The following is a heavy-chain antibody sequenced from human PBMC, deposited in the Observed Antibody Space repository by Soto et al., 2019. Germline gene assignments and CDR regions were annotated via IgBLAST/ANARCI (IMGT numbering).Heavy chain of an antibody. CDR1: GGSISSSSYY. CDR3: ARGGVDSGWYGPQYFQH. D-gene: IGHD6-19*01. J-gene: IGHJ1*01. CDR2: IYYSGST. Sequence: SETLSLTCTVSGGSISSSSYYWGWIRQPPGKGLEWIGSIYYSGSTYYNPSLKSRVTISVDTSKNQFSLKLSSVTAADTAVYYCARGGVDSGWYGPQYFQHWGQGTLVTVSS. V-gene: IGHV4-39*01.